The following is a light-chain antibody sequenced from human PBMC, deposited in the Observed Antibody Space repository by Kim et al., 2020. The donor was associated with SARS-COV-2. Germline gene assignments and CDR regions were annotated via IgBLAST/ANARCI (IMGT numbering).Light chain of an antibody. V-gene: IGLV2-8*01. CDR3: SSYTASSKVL. CDR1: SSDVGGYQY. CDR2: EVS. Sequence: QSALTQPPSASGSPGQSVTISCTGTSSDVGGYQYVSWYQQHSGKVPKLLIYEVSKRPSGVPDRFSGSKSGSTASLTVSGLQAEDEADYYCSSYTASSKVLFGGGTQLTVL. J-gene: IGLJ3*02.